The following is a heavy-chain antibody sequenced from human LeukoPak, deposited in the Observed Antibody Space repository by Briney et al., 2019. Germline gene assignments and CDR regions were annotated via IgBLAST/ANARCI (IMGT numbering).Heavy chain of an antibody. CDR2: ISGSGGST. Sequence: PGGSLRLSCAASGFTFSSYGMSWVRQAPGKGLEWVSAISGSGGSTYYADSVKGRFTISRDNSKNTLYLQMNSLRAEDTAVYYCAREKAVAGTIFDYWGQGTLVTVSS. CDR3: AREKAVAGTIFDY. J-gene: IGHJ4*02. V-gene: IGHV3-23*01. D-gene: IGHD6-19*01. CDR1: GFTFSSYG.